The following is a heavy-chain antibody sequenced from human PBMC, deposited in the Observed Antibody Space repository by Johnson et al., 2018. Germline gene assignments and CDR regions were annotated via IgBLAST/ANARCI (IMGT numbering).Heavy chain of an antibody. J-gene: IGHJ6*02. Sequence: VQSGGSLRLSCAASGFTFSSYAMSWVRQAPGKGLEWVSAIGTAGDTYYPGSVKGRSTISRENAKNSFDLQMNSLRAGDTAVYDCARGGDIVVAGYYYGMDVWGQGTTVTVSS. CDR1: GFTFSSYA. CDR2: IGTAGDT. V-gene: IGHV3-13*01. D-gene: IGHD2-21*01. CDR3: ARGGDIVVAGYYYGMDV.